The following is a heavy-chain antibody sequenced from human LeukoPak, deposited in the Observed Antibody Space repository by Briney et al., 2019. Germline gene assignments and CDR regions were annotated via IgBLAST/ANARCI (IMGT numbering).Heavy chain of an antibody. CDR2: ISNDGGGT. D-gene: IGHD3-10*01. J-gene: IGHJ5*02. CDR1: GLIFNNYG. CDR3: AKNVLLWFGELVFDP. Sequence: PGGSLRLSCAPSGLIFNNYGLVWVRQAPGKGLEWVSAISNDGGGTTHADFVKGRFSVARDNSKNTLYLQMNSLRAEDTAVYYCAKNVLLWFGELVFDPWGQGTLVTVSS. V-gene: IGHV3-23*01.